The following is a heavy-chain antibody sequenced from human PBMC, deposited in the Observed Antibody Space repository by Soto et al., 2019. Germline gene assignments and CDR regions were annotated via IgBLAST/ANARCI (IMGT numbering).Heavy chain of an antibody. V-gene: IGHV4-4*07. Sequence: SETLSLTCTVSGNSVSKYYWNWIRQPAGKGLEWIGRIYTTRSPNYNPSLKSRVTMSVDTSKNQFSLKLNLSSVTAADTAVYYCARSPAYGDYANLDTWGQGTLVTVSS. D-gene: IGHD4-17*01. CDR2: IYTTRSP. CDR1: GNSVSKYY. CDR3: ARSPAYGDYANLDT. J-gene: IGHJ5*02.